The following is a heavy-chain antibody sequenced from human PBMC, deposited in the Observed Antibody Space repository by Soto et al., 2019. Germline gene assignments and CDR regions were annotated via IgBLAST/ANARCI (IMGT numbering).Heavy chain of an antibody. D-gene: IGHD7-27*01. CDR1: GDSISNLDYF. CDR3: ARGRYCLTGRCFPNWFDS. Sequence: TLSLTCSVSGDSISNLDYFWAWIRQPPGQALEYIGYIYKSATTYYNSSFESRVAISVDTSKSQFSLNVTSVTAADTAVYFCARGRYCLTGRCFPNWFDSWGQGALVTVSS. CDR2: IYKSATT. V-gene: IGHV4-30-4*01. J-gene: IGHJ5*01.